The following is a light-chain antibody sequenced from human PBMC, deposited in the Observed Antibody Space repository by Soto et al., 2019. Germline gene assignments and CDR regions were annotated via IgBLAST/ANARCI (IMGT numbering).Light chain of an antibody. CDR3: QQANIFPIT. J-gene: IGKJ5*01. V-gene: IGKV1D-12*01. CDR1: QGHSSW. CDR2: AAS. Sequence: DIQLTQSPSSVSASVGDRVTITCRASQGHSSWIAWYQQKPGKAPKLLIYAASTLQSGVPSRFSGSGSGTDFTLTISSLQPEDFATYYCQQANIFPITFGQGTRLEIK.